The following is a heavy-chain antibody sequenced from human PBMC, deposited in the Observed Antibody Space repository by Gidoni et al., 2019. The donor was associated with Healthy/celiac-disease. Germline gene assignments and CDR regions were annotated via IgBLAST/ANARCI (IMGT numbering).Heavy chain of an antibody. D-gene: IGHD2-2*01. Sequence: EVQLVESGGGLVQPGGSLRLSCAASGFPFSSYWMSWVRQAPGKGLEGVANIKQDGSEKYYVDSVKGRFTISRDNAKNSLYLQMNSLRAEDTAVYYCARPHRYCSSTSCYGVWGQGTTVTVSS. CDR1: GFPFSSYW. CDR3: ARPHRYCSSTSCYGV. V-gene: IGHV3-7*01. J-gene: IGHJ6*02. CDR2: IKQDGSEK.